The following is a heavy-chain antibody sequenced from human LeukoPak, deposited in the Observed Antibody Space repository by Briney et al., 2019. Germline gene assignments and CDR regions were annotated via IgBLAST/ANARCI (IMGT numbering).Heavy chain of an antibody. Sequence: ASVKVSCKASGYTFTSYDINWVRQATGQGLEWMGWMNPNSGNTGYAQKLQGRVTMTRNTSISTAYMELSSLRSEDTAVYYCARTVLRYFRKPWGYWGQGTLVTVSS. J-gene: IGHJ4*02. CDR2: MNPNSGNT. D-gene: IGHD3-9*01. CDR1: GYTFTSYD. V-gene: IGHV1-8*01. CDR3: ARTVLRYFRKPWGY.